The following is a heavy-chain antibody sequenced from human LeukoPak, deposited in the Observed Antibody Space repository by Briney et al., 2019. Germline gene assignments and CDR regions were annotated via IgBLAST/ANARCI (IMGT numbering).Heavy chain of an antibody. CDR2: INHSGST. CDR1: GGSFSGYY. J-gene: IGHJ4*02. D-gene: IGHD1-14*01. V-gene: IGHV4-34*01. Sequence: SETLSLTCAVYGGSFSGYYWSWIRQPPGKGLEWIGEINHSGSTNYNPSLKSRVTISIDTSKNQFSLKLSSVTAADPAVYYCATVTGAAFDYWGQGTLVTVSS. CDR3: ATVTGAAFDY.